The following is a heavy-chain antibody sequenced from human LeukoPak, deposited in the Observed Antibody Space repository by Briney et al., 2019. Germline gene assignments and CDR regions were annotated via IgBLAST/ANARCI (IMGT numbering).Heavy chain of an antibody. V-gene: IGHV4-59*08. J-gene: IGHJ4*02. CDR3: ATRGY. D-gene: IGHD3-10*01. CDR2: IYNSGSN. CDR1: GGSISSFY. Sequence: SETLSLTCTVSGGSISSFYWSWIRQPPGKGLEWVGYIYNSGSNTYNPSLKRRVTISIDTSKNQFSLKLTSVTAADTAVYYCATRGYWGQGTLVTVSS.